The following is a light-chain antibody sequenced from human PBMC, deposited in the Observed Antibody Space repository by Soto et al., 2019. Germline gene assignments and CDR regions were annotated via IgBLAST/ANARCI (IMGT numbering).Light chain of an antibody. V-gene: IGKV3-20*01. J-gene: IGKJ2*01. CDR3: QQYGSSPPYT. Sequence: EVVLTQSPGTLSLSPGERATLSCRASQSVSNNYVAWYQQKPGQAPRLLIFGSSDRATGIPDRFSGSGSGTDFTLTISRLEPEDVAVYYCQQYGSSPPYTFGQGPKLEIK. CDR2: GSS. CDR1: QSVSNNY.